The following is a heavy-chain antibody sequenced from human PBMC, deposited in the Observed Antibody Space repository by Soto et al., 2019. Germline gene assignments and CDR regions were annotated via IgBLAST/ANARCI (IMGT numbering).Heavy chain of an antibody. CDR3: ARDLLRTVVPAAKGPNYYYYGMDV. Sequence: ASVKVSCKASGYTFTGYYMHWVRQAPGQGLEWMGWINPNSGGTNYAQKFQGWVTMTRDTSISTAYMELSRLGSDDTAVYYCARDLLRTVVPAAKGPNYYYYGMDVWGQGTTVTVSS. D-gene: IGHD2-2*01. CDR1: GYTFTGYY. J-gene: IGHJ6*02. V-gene: IGHV1-2*04. CDR2: INPNSGGT.